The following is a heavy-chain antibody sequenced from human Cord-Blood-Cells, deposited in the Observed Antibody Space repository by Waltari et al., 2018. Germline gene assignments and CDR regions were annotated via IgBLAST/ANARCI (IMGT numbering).Heavy chain of an antibody. J-gene: IGHJ5*02. D-gene: IGHD6-19*01. V-gene: IGHV1-8*01. Sequence: QVQLVQSGAEVKKPGASVKVSCKASGYTFTSYDINWVRQATGQGLEWMGWMNPTSGNTGYAQKCRGRVTMTRNTSISTAYMELSSLRSEDTALYYCARRPAVAGSNWFDPWGQGTLVTVSS. CDR1: GYTFTSYD. CDR3: ARRPAVAGSNWFDP. CDR2: MNPTSGNT.